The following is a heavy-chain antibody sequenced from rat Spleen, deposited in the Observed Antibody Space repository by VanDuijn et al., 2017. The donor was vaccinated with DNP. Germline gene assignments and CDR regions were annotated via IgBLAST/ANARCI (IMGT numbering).Heavy chain of an antibody. CDR1: GFIFSNYW. V-gene: IGHV5-31*01. Sequence: EVQLVESGGGLVQPGRSLKLSCVASGFIFSNYWMTWIRQAPGKGLEWVASISNTGDNTYYSDSVKGRFTISRDNAKSSLYLQMDSLRSEDTATYYCTTGYYDGYSGWGQGVMVTVSS. CDR2: ISNTGDNT. J-gene: IGHJ2*01. D-gene: IGHD1-12*03. CDR3: TTGYYDGYSG.